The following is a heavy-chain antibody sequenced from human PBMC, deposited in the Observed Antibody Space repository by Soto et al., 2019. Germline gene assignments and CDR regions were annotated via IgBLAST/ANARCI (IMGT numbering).Heavy chain of an antibody. J-gene: IGHJ4*02. D-gene: IGHD1-7*01. CDR2: ISTTGNT. Sequence: SETLSLTCAVSGGSISGGGFSWSWIRQSAGKGLEWIGRISTTGNTHYNPSLESRVTMSLDTSKNQFSLKLTSVTAADTAVYYCEGESGENWSYEAYWGQGTLVTVSS. CDR1: GGSISGGGFS. CDR3: EGESGENWSYEAY. V-gene: IGHV4-61*02.